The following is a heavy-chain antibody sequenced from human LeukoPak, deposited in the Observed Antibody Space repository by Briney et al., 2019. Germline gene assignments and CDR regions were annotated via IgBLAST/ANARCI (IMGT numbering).Heavy chain of an antibody. V-gene: IGHV1-18*01. CDR3: ARADCSGGSCFFDY. Sequence: ASVKVSCKASGYTFPSYGISWVRQAPGQGLEWMGWISAYNGNTNYAQKLQGRVTMTTDTSTSTAYMELRSLRSDDTAVYYCARADCSGGSCFFDYWGQGTLVTVSS. D-gene: IGHD2-15*01. J-gene: IGHJ4*02. CDR1: GYTFPSYG. CDR2: ISAYNGNT.